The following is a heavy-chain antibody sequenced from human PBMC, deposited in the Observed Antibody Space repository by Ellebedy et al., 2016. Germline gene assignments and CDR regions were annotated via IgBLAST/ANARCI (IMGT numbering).Heavy chain of an antibody. CDR1: GFTFSSYW. V-gene: IGHV3-7*04. CDR2: IKVDGSEK. D-gene: IGHD1-26*01. Sequence: GGSLRLSXEASGFTFSSYWMSWVRQAPGKGLEWVSIIKVDGSEKYYVDPVKGRFTISRDNAKNSLYLQMNSLRAEDTAVYYCVRDKREYATTGSLFDYWGQGILVTVSS. CDR3: VRDKREYATTGSLFDY. J-gene: IGHJ4*02.